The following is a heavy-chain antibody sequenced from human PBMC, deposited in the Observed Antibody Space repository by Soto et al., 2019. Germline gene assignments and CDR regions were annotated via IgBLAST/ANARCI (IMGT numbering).Heavy chain of an antibody. CDR3: ARDLWLGESFRYYFDY. CDR1: GYTFTDYS. CDR2: INPASGKT. D-gene: IGHD3-10*01. J-gene: IGHJ4*01. V-gene: IGHV1-3*01. Sequence: ASVKVSCKASGYTFTDYSLQWVPQAPGQRLEWMGWINPASGKTKYSQKFQGRVTITRDTSASTAYMELSSLTSEDTALYYCARDLWLGESFRYYFDYWAQGTLVTVSS.